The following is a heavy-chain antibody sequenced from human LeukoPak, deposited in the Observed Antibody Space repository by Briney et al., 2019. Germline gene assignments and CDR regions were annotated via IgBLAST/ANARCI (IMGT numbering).Heavy chain of an antibody. V-gene: IGHV5-10-1*01. CDR2: IDPSDSYA. CDR3: ARQRTTYDMDV. CDR1: GXTFTTYW. Sequence: PGESLKISFKGSGXTFTTYWITWVRQMPGKGLERMGSIDPSDSYANYSPSFEGHVTISADKSISTASLQLSSLKASDTAMYYCARQRTTYDMDVWGQGTTVTVSS. D-gene: IGHD1-14*01. J-gene: IGHJ6*02.